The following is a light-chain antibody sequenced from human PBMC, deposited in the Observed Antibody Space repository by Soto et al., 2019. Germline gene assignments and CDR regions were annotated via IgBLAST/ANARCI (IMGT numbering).Light chain of an antibody. V-gene: IGLV2-14*01. CDR2: DVN. J-gene: IGLJ2*01. Sequence: QSALTKPASVSGSPGQSITLSCTGSSSDIGGYDYVSWYQRHPGKAPKLIIYDVNNRPSGVSNRFSCSKFGNTASLTMSGLQADDEADYYCTSYASGSSHVVFGGGTKLTVL. CDR1: SSDIGGYDY. CDR3: TSYASGSSHVV.